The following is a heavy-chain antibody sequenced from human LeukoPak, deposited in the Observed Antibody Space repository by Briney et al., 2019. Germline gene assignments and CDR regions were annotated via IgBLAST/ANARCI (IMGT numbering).Heavy chain of an antibody. CDR3: ARDLEMDTIGWGFFGY. D-gene: IGHD5-24*01. J-gene: IGHJ4*02. V-gene: IGHV4-4*09. CDR1: GGSISSYY. Sequence: SETLSLTCTVSGGSISSYYWSWIRQPPGKGLEWIGYIYTSGSTNYNPSLKSRVTISVDTSKNQFSLKLSSVTAADTAVYYCARDLEMDTIGWGFFGYWGQGTLVTVSS. CDR2: IYTSGST.